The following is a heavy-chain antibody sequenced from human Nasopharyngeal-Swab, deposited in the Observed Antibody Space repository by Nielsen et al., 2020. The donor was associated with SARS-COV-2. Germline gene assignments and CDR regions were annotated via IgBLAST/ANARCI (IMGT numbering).Heavy chain of an antibody. D-gene: IGHD2-15*01. Sequence: SQTLSLTCAVYGGSFSGYYWSWIRQPPGKGLEWIGEINHSGSTNYNPSLKSRVTISVDTSKNQFSLKLSSVNAADTAVYYCARGPRYCSGGSCYQVFYYYMDVWGKGTTVTVSS. CDR3: ARGPRYCSGGSCYQVFYYYMDV. V-gene: IGHV4-34*01. J-gene: IGHJ6*03. CDR1: GGSFSGYY. CDR2: INHSGST.